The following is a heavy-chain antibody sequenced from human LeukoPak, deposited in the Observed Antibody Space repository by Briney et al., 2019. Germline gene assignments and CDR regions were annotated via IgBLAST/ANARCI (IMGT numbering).Heavy chain of an antibody. J-gene: IGHJ4*02. D-gene: IGHD5-18*01. CDR3: ARDLSGIAGYTYGRGIDY. CDR2: IKKDGSEK. Sequence: GGSLRLSCAASGFTFSSHWMSWVRQAPGKGLEWVANIKKDGSEKYYVDAVKGRFTISRDNAKTSLYLQMNSLRAEDTAVYYCARDLSGIAGYTYGRGIDYWGQGTLVTVSP. V-gene: IGHV3-7*01. CDR1: GFTFSSHW.